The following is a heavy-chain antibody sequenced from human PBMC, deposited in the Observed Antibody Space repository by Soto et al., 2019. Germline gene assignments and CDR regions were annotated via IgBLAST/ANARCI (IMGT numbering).Heavy chain of an antibody. CDR1: GFTFSNAW. CDR3: ARESHAHFDY. J-gene: IGHJ4*02. Sequence: PGGSLRLSCAASGFTFSNAWMSWIRQAPGKGLEWVANIKEDGSEKYHVDSVKGRFTISRDNAKNSLYLQMTSLRAEDTAVYYCARESHAHFDYWGQGALVTVSS. CDR2: IKEDGSEK. V-gene: IGHV3-7*01.